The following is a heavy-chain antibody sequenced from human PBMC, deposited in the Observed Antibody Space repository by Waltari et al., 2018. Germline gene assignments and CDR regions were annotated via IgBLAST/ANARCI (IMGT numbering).Heavy chain of an antibody. V-gene: IGHV3-33*01. CDR3: AREGHSYGYYYYYGMDV. CDR2: IWYDGSNK. CDR1: GFTFSTYG. Sequence: QPGRSLRLSCAASGFTFSTYGMPWFRQAPGKGLEWVAVIWYDGSNKYYADSVKGRFTISRDNSKNTLYLQMNSLRAEDTAVYYCAREGHSYGYYYYYGMDVWGQGTTVTVSS. D-gene: IGHD5-18*01. J-gene: IGHJ6*02.